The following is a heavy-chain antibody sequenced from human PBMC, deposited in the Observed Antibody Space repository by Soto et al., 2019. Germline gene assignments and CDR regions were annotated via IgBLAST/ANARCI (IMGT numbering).Heavy chain of an antibody. CDR3: HVWSGYYVIRGMDV. CDR1: GFTFRGYA. J-gene: IGHJ6*02. CDR2: IRSKANSYAT. V-gene: IGHV3-73*01. Sequence: AGSLRLSCAASGFTFRGYAMRWVRQPSGKGLEWVGRIRSKANSYATPYAATVKGRFTISRDDSKNTAYLHMNSLKTEDTAVYYCHVWSGYYVIRGMDVWGQGTTVTVSS. D-gene: IGHD3-3*01.